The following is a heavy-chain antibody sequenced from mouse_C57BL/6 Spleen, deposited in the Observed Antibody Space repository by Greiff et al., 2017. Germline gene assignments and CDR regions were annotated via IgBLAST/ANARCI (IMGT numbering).Heavy chain of an antibody. CDR1: GYTFTDYY. CDR2: INPNNGGT. Sequence: EVQLQQSGPELVKPGASVKISCKASGYTFTDYYMNWVKQSHGKSLEWIGDINPNNGGTSYNQKFKGKATLTVDKSSSPAYMELRSLTSEDSAVYYGARGDDGYTYWGQGTTLTVSS. V-gene: IGHV1-26*01. CDR3: ARGDDGYTY. J-gene: IGHJ2*01. D-gene: IGHD2-3*01.